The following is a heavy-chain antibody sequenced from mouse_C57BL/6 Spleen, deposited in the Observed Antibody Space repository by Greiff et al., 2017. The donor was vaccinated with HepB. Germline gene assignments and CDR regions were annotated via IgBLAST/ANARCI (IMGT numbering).Heavy chain of an antibody. J-gene: IGHJ3*01. CDR3: GRRYDAEFAY. V-gene: IGHV5-9*01. CDR1: GFTFSSYT. CDR2: ISGGGGNT. D-gene: IGHD2-12*01. Sequence: EVKLEESGGGLVKPGGSLKLSCAASGFTFSSYTMSWVRQTPEKRLEWVATISGGGGNTYYPDSVKGRFTISRDNAKNTLYLQMRSLRSEDTALYDCGRRYDAEFAYWGQGTLVTVSA.